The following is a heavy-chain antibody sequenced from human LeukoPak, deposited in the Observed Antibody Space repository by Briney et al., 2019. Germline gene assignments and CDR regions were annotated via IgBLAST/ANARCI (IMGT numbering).Heavy chain of an antibody. CDR1: GYTFTGYY. D-gene: IGHD3-22*01. V-gene: IGHV1-2*02. CDR2: INPNSGGT. Sequence: GASVKVSCKASGYTFTGYYMHWVRQAPGQGLEWMGWINPNSGGTNYAQKFQGRVTMTRDTSISTAYMELSRPRSDDTAVYYCARHDYYDSSGSSVFDYWGQGTLVTVSS. J-gene: IGHJ4*02. CDR3: ARHDYYDSSGSSVFDY.